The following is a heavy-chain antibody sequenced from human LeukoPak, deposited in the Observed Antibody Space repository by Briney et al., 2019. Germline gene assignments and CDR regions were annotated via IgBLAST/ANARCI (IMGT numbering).Heavy chain of an antibody. CDR2: IYYSGST. Sequence: SETLSLTCTVSGGSISSSSYYWGWIRQPPGKGLEWIGSIYYSGSTYYNPSLKSRVTISVDTSKNQFSLKLSSVTAADTAVYYCARGTTGYYDSSGWGQGTLVTVSS. CDR1: GGSISSSSYY. CDR3: ARGTTGYYDSSG. J-gene: IGHJ4*02. V-gene: IGHV4-39*07. D-gene: IGHD3-22*01.